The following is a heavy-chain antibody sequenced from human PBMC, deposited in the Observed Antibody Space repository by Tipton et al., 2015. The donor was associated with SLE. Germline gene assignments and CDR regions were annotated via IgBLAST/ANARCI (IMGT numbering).Heavy chain of an antibody. Sequence: TLSLTCAVSGGSVSSGSYYWAWIRQPPGKGPEWIGTIYYSGSTNYNPSLKSRVSFSVDTSKNQFSLKVYSVTAADTAVYYCATSATRFDWFDPWGQGTLVTVSS. CDR3: ATSATRFDWFDP. V-gene: IGHV4-61*01. CDR2: IYYSGST. CDR1: GGSVSSGSYY. J-gene: IGHJ5*02. D-gene: IGHD3-16*01.